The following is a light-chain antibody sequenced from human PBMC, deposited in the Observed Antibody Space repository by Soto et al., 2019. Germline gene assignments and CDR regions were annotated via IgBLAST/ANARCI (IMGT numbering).Light chain of an antibody. CDR2: NAS. CDR1: RNIERW. Sequence: DIQMTQSPSTLSASVGDRVTITCRASRNIERWLAWYQQPPGKPPXXLILNASTLGSGVPSRFSGSGSGTEFTLTISGLKPDDFATYYCQHCDTSWPFGQGTKVDIK. CDR3: QHCDTSWP. J-gene: IGKJ1*01. V-gene: IGKV1-5*01.